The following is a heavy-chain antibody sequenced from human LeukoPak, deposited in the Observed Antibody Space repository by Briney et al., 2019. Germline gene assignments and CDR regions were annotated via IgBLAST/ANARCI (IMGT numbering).Heavy chain of an antibody. CDR1: GFTFSTYG. CDR3: ARGRYCSGGRCYSDFDY. V-gene: IGHV3-30*03. D-gene: IGHD2-15*01. CDR2: MSSDGTSK. Sequence: PGRSLRLSCVASGFTFSTYGIHWVRQAPGKGLEWVAGMSSDGTSKYYADSVKGRVTISRDNAKNSLYLQMNSLRGEDTAVYYCARGRYCSGGRCYSDFDYWGQGTLVTVFS. J-gene: IGHJ4*02.